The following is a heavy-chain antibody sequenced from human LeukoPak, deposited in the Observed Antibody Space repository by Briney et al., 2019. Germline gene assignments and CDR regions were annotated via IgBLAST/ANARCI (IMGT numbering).Heavy chain of an antibody. J-gene: IGHJ4*02. CDR1: GFTFSSYG. D-gene: IGHD1-26*01. CDR2: ISSSSSYI. CDR3: ARDWMEGATFEFQGPVDY. Sequence: GGSLRLSCAASGFTFSSYGMHWVRQAPGKGLEWVSSISSSSSYIYYADSVKGRFTISRDNARNSLYLQMNSLRAEDTAVYYCARDWMEGATFEFQGPVDYWGQGTLVTVSS. V-gene: IGHV3-21*01.